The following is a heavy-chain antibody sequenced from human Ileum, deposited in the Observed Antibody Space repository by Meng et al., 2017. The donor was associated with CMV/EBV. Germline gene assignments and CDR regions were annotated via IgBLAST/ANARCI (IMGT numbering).Heavy chain of an antibody. V-gene: IGHV1-46*01. J-gene: IGHJ6*02. Sequence: ASVKVSCKASGYTFTSYYMHWVRQAPGQGLEWMGIINPSGGSTSYAQKFQGRVTMTRDTSTSTVYMELSSLRPEDTAVYYCVRDSYGVPAADYGMDVWGQGTTVTVSS. CDR2: INPSGGST. CDR3: VRDSYGVPAADYGMDV. CDR1: GYTFTSYY. D-gene: IGHD2-2*01.